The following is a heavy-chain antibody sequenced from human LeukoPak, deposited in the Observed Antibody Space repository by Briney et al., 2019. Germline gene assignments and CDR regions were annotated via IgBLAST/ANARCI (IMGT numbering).Heavy chain of an antibody. Sequence: LETLSLTCAVSGGSISSSNWWTWIRQPPGKGLEWIGEIYHSGSTNYNPSLKSRVTISVDNSKNHFSLTLSSVTAADTAVYYCAKSGDYRFDPWGQGTLVTVSS. CDR3: AKSGDYRFDP. V-gene: IGHV4-4*02. CDR2: IYHSGST. J-gene: IGHJ5*02. CDR1: GGSISSSNW. D-gene: IGHD7-27*01.